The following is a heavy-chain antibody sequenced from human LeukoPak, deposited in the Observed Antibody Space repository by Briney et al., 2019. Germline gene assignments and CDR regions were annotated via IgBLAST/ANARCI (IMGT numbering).Heavy chain of an antibody. Sequence: ASVTDSCKASGYTFTGYYMHWVRQAPGQGLEWMGWINPNSGGTNYAQKFQGRVTMTRDTSISTAYMELSRLRSDDTAVYYCARDQRQLGYYYYYMDVWGKGTTVTVSS. CDR2: INPNSGGT. V-gene: IGHV1-2*02. CDR3: ARDQRQLGYYYYYMDV. J-gene: IGHJ6*03. D-gene: IGHD6-6*01. CDR1: GYTFTGYY.